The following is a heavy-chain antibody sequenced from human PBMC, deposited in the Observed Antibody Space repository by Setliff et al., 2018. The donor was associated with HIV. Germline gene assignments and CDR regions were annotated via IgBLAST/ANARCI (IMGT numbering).Heavy chain of an antibody. V-gene: IGHV4-59*11. D-gene: IGHD6-6*01. J-gene: IGHJ4*02. CDR2: IYYTGSTST. Sequence: SETLSLTCTVSGGPISGQYWSWIRQPPGKGLEWVGYIYYTGSTSTNYNPSLKSRVTISVDTSKNQFSLKLSSVNAADTAVYYCARVLEQVVSDYWGQGTLVTVSS. CDR3: ARVLEQVVSDY. CDR1: GGPISGQY.